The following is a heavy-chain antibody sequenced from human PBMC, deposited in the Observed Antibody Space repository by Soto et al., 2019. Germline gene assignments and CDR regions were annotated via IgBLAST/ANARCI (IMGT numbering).Heavy chain of an antibody. V-gene: IGHV3-30-3*01. CDR1: GFIFSDYA. D-gene: IGHD6-6*01. Sequence: PGGSLRLSCVASGFIFSDYAMHWARHAPGKGLEWVALISPAGTNQYYADSAKGRFTISRDNSKNTLYLQMNSLRPEDTGLYYCARENSRISPRLFQHWGHGTLVTVSS. CDR2: ISPAGTNQ. J-gene: IGHJ1*01. CDR3: ARENSRISPRLFQH.